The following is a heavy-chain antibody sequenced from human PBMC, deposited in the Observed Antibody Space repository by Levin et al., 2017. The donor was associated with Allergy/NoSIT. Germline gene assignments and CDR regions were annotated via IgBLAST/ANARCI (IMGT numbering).Heavy chain of an antibody. J-gene: IGHJ4*02. Sequence: PGGSLRLSCAASAFSLTGHYMDWVRQAPGKGLEWVGRSRNKANSYSTEYAASVKGRFSITRDDSKNSLYLQINSLKSEDTAVYYCVRAGSGNNYYSDYWGQGTLVTVSS. CDR2: SRNKANSYST. CDR1: AFSLTGHY. V-gene: IGHV3-72*01. CDR3: VRAGSGNNYYSDY. D-gene: IGHD1-26*01.